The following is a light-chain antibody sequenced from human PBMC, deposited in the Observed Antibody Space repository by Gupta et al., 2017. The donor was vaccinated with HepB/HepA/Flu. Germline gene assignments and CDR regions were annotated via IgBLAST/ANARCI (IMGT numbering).Light chain of an antibody. CDR1: QSVSSSS. V-gene: IGKV3-20*01. Sequence: ETVLTQSPGTLSLSPGEGATLSCRASQSVSSSSLAWYQQKPGQAPRLLIYGAYSRATGIPDRFSGSGSGTDFTLTISRLEPEDFAVYYCQQYGYSAPMYTFGQGTKLEIK. CDR2: GAY. CDR3: QQYGYSAPMYT. J-gene: IGKJ2*01.